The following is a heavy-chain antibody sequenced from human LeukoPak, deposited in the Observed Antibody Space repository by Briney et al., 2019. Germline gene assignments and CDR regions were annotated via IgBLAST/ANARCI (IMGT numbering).Heavy chain of an antibody. CDR2: INHSGST. CDR3: ARTSGNCSGGSCYLLRRSDY. Sequence: KASETLSLTCAVYGGSSSGYYWSWIRQPPGKGLEWIGEINHSGSTNYNPSLKSRVTISVDTSKNQFSLKLSSVTAADTAVYYCARTSGNCSGGSCYLLRRSDYWGQGTLVTVSS. CDR1: GGSSSGYY. J-gene: IGHJ4*02. D-gene: IGHD2-15*01. V-gene: IGHV4-34*01.